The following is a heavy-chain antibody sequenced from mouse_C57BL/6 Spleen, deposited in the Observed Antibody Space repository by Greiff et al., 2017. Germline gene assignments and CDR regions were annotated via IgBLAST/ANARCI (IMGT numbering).Heavy chain of an antibody. CDR1: GFNIKDDY. CDR2: IDPENGDT. Sequence: VQLQQSGAELVRPGASVKLSCTASGFNIKDDYMHWVKQRPEQGLECIGWIDPENGDTEYASKFQGKATITADTSSNTAYLQLSRLTSEDTAVYDCYTVRYGYDGGYAMDYWGQGTSVTVSS. J-gene: IGHJ4*01. CDR3: YTVRYGYDGGYAMDY. V-gene: IGHV14-4*01. D-gene: IGHD2-2*01.